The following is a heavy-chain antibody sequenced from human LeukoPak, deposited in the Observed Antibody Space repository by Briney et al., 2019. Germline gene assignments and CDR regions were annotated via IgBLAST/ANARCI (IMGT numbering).Heavy chain of an antibody. CDR2: TYYRSKWYN. Sequence: SQTLSLTCAISGDSVSSNSAAWNWIRQSPSRGLEWLGRTYYRSKWYNDYAVSVKSRITINPDTSKNQFSLKLSSVTAADTAVYYCARERDLYYDFWSGYYDYWGQGTLVTVSS. CDR1: GDSVSSNSAA. D-gene: IGHD3-3*01. CDR3: ARERDLYYDFWSGYYDY. J-gene: IGHJ4*02. V-gene: IGHV6-1*01.